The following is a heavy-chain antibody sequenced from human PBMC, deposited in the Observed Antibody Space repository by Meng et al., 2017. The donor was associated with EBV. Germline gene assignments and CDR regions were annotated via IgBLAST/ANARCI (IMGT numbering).Heavy chain of an antibody. D-gene: IGHD6-13*01. Sequence: IPLKESVPPLVEPALTLPLTWTFPGFSCSTSGVGVGWIRQPPGKDLEWLALIYWDDDKRYSPSLKSRLTITKDTSKNQVVLTMTNMDPVDTATYYCAHRRDEYSSSWYGWFDPWGQGTLVTVSS. CDR2: IYWDDDK. CDR1: GFSCSTSGVG. V-gene: IGHV2-5*02. CDR3: AHRRDEYSSSWYGWFDP. J-gene: IGHJ5*02.